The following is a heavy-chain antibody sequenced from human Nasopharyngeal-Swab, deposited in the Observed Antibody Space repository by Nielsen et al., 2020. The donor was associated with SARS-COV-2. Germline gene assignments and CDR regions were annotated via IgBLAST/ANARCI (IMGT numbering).Heavy chain of an antibody. CDR1: GFSFSTYA. CDR3: ARRLGYCSSTSCYARFDP. CDR2: ISGTGGST. V-gene: IGHV3-23*01. J-gene: IGHJ5*02. D-gene: IGHD2-2*01. Sequence: GESLKISCAASGFSFSTYAMTWVRQAPGKGLEWVSAISGTGGSTFYADSVKGRFTISRDNSKDTLYLQMNSLRGEDTAVYYCARRLGYCSSTSCYARFDPWGQGTLVTVSS.